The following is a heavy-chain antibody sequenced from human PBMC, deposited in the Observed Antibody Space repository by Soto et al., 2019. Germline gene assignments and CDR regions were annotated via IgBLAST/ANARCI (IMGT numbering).Heavy chain of an antibody. CDR3: ASYTLGGGYDSKTDY. J-gene: IGHJ4*02. V-gene: IGHV4-30-4*01. CDR2: IYYSGST. CDR1: GGSISSGDYY. D-gene: IGHD5-12*01. Sequence: KTSETLSLTCTVSGGSISSGDYYWSWIRQPPGKGLEWIGYIYYSGSTYYNPSLKSRVTISVDTSKNQFSLKLSSVTAADTAVYYCASYTLGGGYDSKTDYWGQGTLVTVSS.